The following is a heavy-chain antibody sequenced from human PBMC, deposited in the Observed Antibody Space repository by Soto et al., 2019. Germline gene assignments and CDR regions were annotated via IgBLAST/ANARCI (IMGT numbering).Heavy chain of an antibody. CDR3: APWFGAFDY. Sequence: QVQLVESGGGVVQPGRSLRLSCAASGFTFSSYGMHWVRQAPGKGLEWVAVISYDGSNKYYADSVKGRFTISRDNSKNPRYLQMNRLRAEDTAVYYCAPWFGAFDYWGQGTLVTVSS. CDR2: ISYDGSNK. V-gene: IGHV3-30*03. J-gene: IGHJ4*02. CDR1: GFTFSSYG. D-gene: IGHD3-10*01.